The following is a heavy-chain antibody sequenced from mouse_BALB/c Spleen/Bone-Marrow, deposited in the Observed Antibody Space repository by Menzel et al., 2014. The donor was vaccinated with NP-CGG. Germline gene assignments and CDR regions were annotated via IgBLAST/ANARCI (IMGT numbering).Heavy chain of an antibody. Sequence: VHVKQSGAELVKPGALVKLSCTASGFNIKDTYMHWVKQRPEQGLEWIGRIDPANGNTKYDPKFQGKATITADTSSNTAFLQLSSLASEDTAVYYCARGTPYAMDYWGQGASVTVSS. J-gene: IGHJ4*01. CDR2: IDPANGNT. D-gene: IGHD2-14*01. CDR3: ARGTPYAMDY. CDR1: GFNIKDTY. V-gene: IGHV14-3*02.